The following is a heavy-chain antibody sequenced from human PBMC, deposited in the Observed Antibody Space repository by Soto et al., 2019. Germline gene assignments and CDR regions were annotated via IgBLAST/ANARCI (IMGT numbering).Heavy chain of an antibody. CDR1: GFTFSSYA. CDR2: ISGSGGST. D-gene: IGHD1-1*01. J-gene: IGHJ6*02. V-gene: IGHV3-23*01. Sequence: GGSLRLSCAASGFTFSSYAMSWARQAPGKGLEWVSAISGSGGSTYYADSVKGRFTISRDNSKNTLYLQMNSLRAEDTAVYYCANWNDSHYYYGMDVWGQGTTVTVSS. CDR3: ANWNDSHYYYGMDV.